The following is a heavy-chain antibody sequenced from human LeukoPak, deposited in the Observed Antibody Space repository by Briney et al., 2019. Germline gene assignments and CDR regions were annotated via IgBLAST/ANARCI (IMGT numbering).Heavy chain of an antibody. V-gene: IGHV1-46*01. J-gene: IGHJ4*02. Sequence: ASVKDSCKASGDTFTNFYFHWVRQAPGQGLEWLGLINPIGGSTVYAERFQGRLTMTRDTSTRTVYMELSSLGSGDTAVYYCANSTWLQSPFDSWGQGTLVTVSS. CDR1: GDTFTNFY. CDR2: INPIGGST. CDR3: ANSTWLQSPFDS. D-gene: IGHD5-24*01.